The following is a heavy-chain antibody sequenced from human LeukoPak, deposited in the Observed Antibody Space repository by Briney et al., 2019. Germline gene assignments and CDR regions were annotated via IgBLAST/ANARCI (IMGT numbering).Heavy chain of an antibody. D-gene: IGHD2-21*02. Sequence: SETLSLTCTVYGGPFSGYCWSWIRQPPGKGLEWVGEINHSGFSNYSPSLMSRVTISLDTSKNQFSLKLTSVTAADTAVYYCTRGKPETVFDSWGQGTLVTVSS. CDR2: INHSGFS. V-gene: IGHV4-34*01. J-gene: IGHJ4*02. CDR3: TRGKPETVFDS. CDR1: GGPFSGYC.